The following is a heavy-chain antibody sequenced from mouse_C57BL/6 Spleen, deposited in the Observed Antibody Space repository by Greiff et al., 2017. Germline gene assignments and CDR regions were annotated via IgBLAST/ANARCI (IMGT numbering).Heavy chain of an antibody. Sequence: VMLVESGPGLVQPSQSLSITCTASGFSLTSYGVHWVRQSPGKGLEWLGVIWRGGSTDYNAAFMSRLSITKDNSKSQVFFKMNSLQADDTAIYYCAKNSLYYSNYDAMDYWGQGTSVTVST. CDR2: IWRGGST. J-gene: IGHJ4*01. CDR3: AKNSLYYSNYDAMDY. CDR1: GFSLTSYG. V-gene: IGHV2-5*01. D-gene: IGHD2-5*01.